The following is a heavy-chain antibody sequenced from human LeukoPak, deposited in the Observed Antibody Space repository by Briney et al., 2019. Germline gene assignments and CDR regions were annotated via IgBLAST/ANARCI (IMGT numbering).Heavy chain of an antibody. CDR3: ATASLALLWSGYYTGLDV. J-gene: IGHJ6*02. CDR1: GYTLTELS. CDR2: FDPEDGET. Sequence: ASVKVSFKVSGYTLTELSMHWVRQAPGKGLEWMGGFDPEDGETIYAQKFQGRVTVTEDTSTDTAYMELSSLRSEDTAVYYCATASLALLWSGYYTGLDVWGQGTTVTVSS. D-gene: IGHD3-3*01. V-gene: IGHV1-24*01.